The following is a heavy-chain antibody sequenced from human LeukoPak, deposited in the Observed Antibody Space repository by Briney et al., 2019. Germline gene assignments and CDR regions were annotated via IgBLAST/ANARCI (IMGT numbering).Heavy chain of an antibody. V-gene: IGHV4-61*01. CDR3: AREVSSTSTCIDY. CDR1: GGSFSSGSYL. Sequence: SETLSLTCTVSGGSFSSGSYLWSWLRQPPGKGLEWIGYIYYTGSTNYNPSHKSRVTMSLDTSKNQFSLKLSSVTAADTAVYFCAREVSSTSTCIDYWRQGTLVTVSS. J-gene: IGHJ4*02. D-gene: IGHD6-13*01. CDR2: IYYTGST.